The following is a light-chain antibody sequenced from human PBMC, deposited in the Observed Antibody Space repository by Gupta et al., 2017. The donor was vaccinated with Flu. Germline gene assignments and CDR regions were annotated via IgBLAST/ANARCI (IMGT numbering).Light chain of an antibody. J-gene: IGKJ4*01. CDR2: TAS. Sequence: DIQMTQSPSSLSASVGDRVTITCRASQSISRYLNWYQQKPGKAPKLLIYTASSLQSGVPSRFSGSGSGTDFTLTISSLQPEDFATYYCQQSYSMPRLTFGGGTKVEIK. V-gene: IGKV1-39*01. CDR3: QQSYSMPRLT. CDR1: QSISRY.